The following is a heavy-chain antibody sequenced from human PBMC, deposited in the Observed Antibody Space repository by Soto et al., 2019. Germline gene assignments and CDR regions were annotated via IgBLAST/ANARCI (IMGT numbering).Heavy chain of an antibody. CDR2: IYHSGST. CDR3: PRLSMRWELLIYGMDV. V-gene: IGHV4-4*02. CDR1: GGSISSSNW. J-gene: IGHJ6*02. Sequence: QVQLQESGPGLVKPSGTLSLTCAVSGGSISSSNWWSWVRQPPGKGLEWIGEIYHSGSTNYNPSLTRRVTTAVDQSYHPFSLKLSSVTAAATAVYYCPRLSMRWELLIYGMDVWGQGTTVTVSS. D-gene: IGHD1-26*01.